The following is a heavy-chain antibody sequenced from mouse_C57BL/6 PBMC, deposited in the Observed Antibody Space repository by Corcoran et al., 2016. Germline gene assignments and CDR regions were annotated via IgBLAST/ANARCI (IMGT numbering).Heavy chain of an antibody. CDR2: IYPGDGDT. J-gene: IGHJ4*01. D-gene: IGHD1-1*01. CDR3: APIYYYGSSPYYYAMDY. CDR1: GYAFSSYW. Sequence: QVQLQQSGAELVKPGASVKISCKASGYAFSSYWMNWVKQRPGKGLEWIGQIYPGDGDTNYNGKFKGKATLTADKSSSTAYMQLSSLTSEDSAVYFCAPIYYYGSSPYYYAMDYWGQGTSVTVSS. V-gene: IGHV1-80*01.